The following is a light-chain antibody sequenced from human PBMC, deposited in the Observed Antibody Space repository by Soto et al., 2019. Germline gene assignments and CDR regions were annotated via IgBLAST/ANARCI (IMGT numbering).Light chain of an antibody. Sequence: QSVLTQPPSASGTPGQRVTISCSGSRYNIGSNTANWYQQLPGTAPKLLIYSNNQRPSGVPDRFSGSKSGTSASLAISGLQSEDEADYYCAAWDDSLNGYVFGTGTKLTVL. CDR3: AAWDDSLNGYV. CDR2: SNN. V-gene: IGLV1-44*01. CDR1: RYNIGSNT. J-gene: IGLJ1*01.